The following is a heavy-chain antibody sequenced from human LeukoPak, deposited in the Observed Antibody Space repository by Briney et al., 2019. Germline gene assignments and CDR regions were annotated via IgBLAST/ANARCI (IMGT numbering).Heavy chain of an antibody. CDR2: ISYDGSNK. V-gene: IGHV3-30-3*01. Sequence: GGFLRLSCAASGFTFSSYAMHWVRQAPGKGLEWVAVISYDGSNKYYADSVKGRFTISRDNSKNTLYLQMNSLRAEDTAVYYCARGGWQLVLTDFDYWGQGTLVTVSS. CDR1: GFTFSSYA. CDR3: ARGGWQLVLTDFDY. J-gene: IGHJ4*02. D-gene: IGHD6-13*01.